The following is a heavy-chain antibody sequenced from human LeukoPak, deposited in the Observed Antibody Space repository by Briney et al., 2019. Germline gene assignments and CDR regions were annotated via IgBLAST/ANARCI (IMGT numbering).Heavy chain of an antibody. V-gene: IGHV4-59*01. J-gene: IGHJ4*02. D-gene: IGHD2-15*01. CDR1: GGSISSYY. CDR2: IYYSGST. Sequence: SETVSLTCAVSGGSISSYYWSWIRQPPGKGLEWIGYIYYSGSTNYNPSLKSRVTISLDTLRNQFSLKLSSVTAADTAVYYCARDCSGASCYDYWGQGTLVTVSS. CDR3: ARDCSGASCYDY.